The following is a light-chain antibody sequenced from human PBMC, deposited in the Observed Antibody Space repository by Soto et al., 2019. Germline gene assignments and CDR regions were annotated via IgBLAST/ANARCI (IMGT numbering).Light chain of an antibody. CDR3: AIWDLTLSAWV. J-gene: IGLJ3*02. CDR1: TSNIGSNT. CDR2: SNE. Sequence: QSVLTQPPSASGTPGQRVTISCSGTTSNIGSNTVSWYHHLPGTAPKLLIYSNEQRPSGVPDRFSGSKSGTSASLAISGLQSEDEADYYCAIWDLTLSAWVFGGGTKLTVL. V-gene: IGLV1-44*01.